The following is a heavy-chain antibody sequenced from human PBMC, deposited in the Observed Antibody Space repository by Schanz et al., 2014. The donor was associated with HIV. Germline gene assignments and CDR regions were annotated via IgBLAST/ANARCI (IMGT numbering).Heavy chain of an antibody. CDR2: IWYDGSNK. V-gene: IGHV3-33*01. D-gene: IGHD3-3*01. Sequence: QVQLVESGGGVVQPGGSLRLSCAASGFTFRNYAMHWVRQVPGKGLEWVAVIWYDGSNKYYADSVKGRFTTSRDNSKNTLYLQMNSLRAEDTAVYYCARAPSDFWMAYFDYWGQGTLVTVSS. CDR3: ARAPSDFWMAYFDY. CDR1: GFTFRNYA. J-gene: IGHJ4*02.